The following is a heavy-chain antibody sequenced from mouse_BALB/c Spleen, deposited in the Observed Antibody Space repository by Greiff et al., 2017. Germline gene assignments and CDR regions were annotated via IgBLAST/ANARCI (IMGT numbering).Heavy chain of an antibody. J-gene: IGHJ3*01. D-gene: IGHD3-3*01. CDR2: IWGDGST. Sequence: VQLVESGPGLVAPSQSLSITCTVSGFSLTSYGVSWVRQPPGKGLEWLGVIWGDGSTNYHSALISRLSISKDNSKSQVFLTLNSQQTDDTATYYSAKRRGLEQFAYWGQGTLVTVSA. CDR3: AKRRGLEQFAY. CDR1: GFSLTSYG. V-gene: IGHV2-3*01.